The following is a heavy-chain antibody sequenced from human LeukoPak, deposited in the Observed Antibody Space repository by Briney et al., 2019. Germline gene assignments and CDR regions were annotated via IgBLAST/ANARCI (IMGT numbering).Heavy chain of an antibody. J-gene: IGHJ5*02. CDR3: ARGYHGSEPAPNWFDP. Sequence: GASVKVSCKASGYTFTSYDINWVRQATGQGLEWMGWMNPNSGNTGYAQKFQGRVTMTRNTSISTAYMELSSLRSEDTAVYYCARGYHGSEPAPNWFDPWGQGTLVTVSS. D-gene: IGHD3-10*01. V-gene: IGHV1-8*01. CDR1: GYTFTSYD. CDR2: MNPNSGNT.